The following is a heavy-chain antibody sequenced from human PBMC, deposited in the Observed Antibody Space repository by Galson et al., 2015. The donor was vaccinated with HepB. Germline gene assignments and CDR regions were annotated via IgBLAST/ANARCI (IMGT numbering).Heavy chain of an antibody. CDR2: ISAYNGNT. J-gene: IGHJ5*02. Sequence: SVKVSCKASGYTFSSYGISWVRQAPGQGLEWMGWISAYNGNTNYTQKLQGRVTMTTDTSTSTAYMELRSLRSDDTAVYYCAREVGGSDCSDGSCYLSWFDPWGQGTLVTASS. D-gene: IGHD2-15*01. CDR3: AREVGGSDCSDGSCYLSWFDP. CDR1: GYTFSSYG. V-gene: IGHV1-18*01.